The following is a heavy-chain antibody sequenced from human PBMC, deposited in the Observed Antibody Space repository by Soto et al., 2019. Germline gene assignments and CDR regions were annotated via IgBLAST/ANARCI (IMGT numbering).Heavy chain of an antibody. Sequence: SETLSLTCAVYGRSFSGYYWSWIRQPPGKGLEWIGEINHSGSTNYNPSLKSRVTISVDTSKNQFSLKLSSVTAADTAVYYCARGRTDYDVNWFDPWGQGTLVTVSS. CDR3: ARGRTDYDVNWFDP. CDR1: GRSFSGYY. V-gene: IGHV4-34*01. J-gene: IGHJ5*02. D-gene: IGHD3-22*01. CDR2: INHSGST.